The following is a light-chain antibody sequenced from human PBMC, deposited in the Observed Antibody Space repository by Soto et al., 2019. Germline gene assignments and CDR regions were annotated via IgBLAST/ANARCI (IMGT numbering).Light chain of an antibody. J-gene: IGKJ3*01. CDR1: QSVSSSY. CDR2: GAS. Sequence: EIVLTQSPGTLSLSPGERATLSCRASQSVSSSYLAWYQQKPGHAPRLLIYGASSRATGSPARFIGSGSGTDLTLPISRLEPEDFSVHYCQQYGSSSIFTFGPGTKVDIK. CDR3: QQYGSSSIFT. V-gene: IGKV3-20*01.